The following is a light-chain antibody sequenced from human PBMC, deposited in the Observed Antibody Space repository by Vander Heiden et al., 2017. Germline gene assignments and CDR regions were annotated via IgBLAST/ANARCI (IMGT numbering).Light chain of an antibody. CDR1: SGINVGTYR. CDR2: YKADSDK. V-gene: IGLV5-45*02. CDR3: MIWHSSAWV. Sequence: QAVLTQPSSLSASPGASASLTCTLRSGINVGTYRIYWYQQKPGSPPQYLLRYKADSDKQQGSGVPSRFSGSKDASANAGILRISGLQSEDEADYYCMIWHSSAWVFGGGTKLTVL. J-gene: IGLJ3*02.